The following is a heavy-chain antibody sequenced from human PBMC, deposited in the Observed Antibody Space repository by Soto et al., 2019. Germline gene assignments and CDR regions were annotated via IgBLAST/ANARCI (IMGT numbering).Heavy chain of an antibody. D-gene: IGHD4-17*01. CDR2: ISYDGSNK. CDR1: GFTFSSYG. Sequence: PGGSLRLSCAASGFTFSSYGMHWVRQAPGKGLEWVAVISYDGSNKYYADSVKGRFTISRDNSKNTLYLQMNSLRAEDTAVYYCAKALTTVTPRGTFDYWGQGT. CDR3: AKALTTVTPRGTFDY. J-gene: IGHJ4*02. V-gene: IGHV3-30*18.